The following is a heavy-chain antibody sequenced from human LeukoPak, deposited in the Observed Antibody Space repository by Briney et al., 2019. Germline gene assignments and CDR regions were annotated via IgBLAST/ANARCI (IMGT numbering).Heavy chain of an antibody. Sequence: PSETLSLTCTVSGDSISNYYWSWIRQPPGKGLECIGYIYYSGSTNYNPSLKSRVTISVDKSKNQFSLKLRSVTAADTAVYYCARYDVGWYYFVYWGQGTLVTVSS. V-gene: IGHV4-59*12. D-gene: IGHD6-19*01. CDR2: IYYSGST. J-gene: IGHJ4*02. CDR1: GDSISNYY. CDR3: ARYDVGWYYFVY.